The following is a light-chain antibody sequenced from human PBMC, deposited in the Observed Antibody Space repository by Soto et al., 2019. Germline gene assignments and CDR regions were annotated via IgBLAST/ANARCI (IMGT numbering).Light chain of an antibody. CDR2: AAS. V-gene: IGKV1-39*01. CDR1: QTIIGY. CDR3: QQYETFSGT. Sequence: DIQMTQSPSSLSASIGDSVTITCRASQTIIGYLNWYQQKPGKAPRLLINAASNLQSGVPSRFRGSGSETDFTLTIASLQPDDFATYYCQQYETFSGTFGPGTKVDI. J-gene: IGKJ1*01.